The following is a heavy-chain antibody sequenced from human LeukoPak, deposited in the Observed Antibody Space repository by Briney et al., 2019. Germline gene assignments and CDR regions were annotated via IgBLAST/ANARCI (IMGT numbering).Heavy chain of an antibody. D-gene: IGHD2-8*01. CDR3: ARDEYCTNGVCYRRFVY. V-gene: IGHV1-2*02. CDR1: GYTFTGYY. CDR2: INPNSGCS. Sequence: GSVKVSCMASGYTFTGYYMHWVRQAPGQGVEWMGWINPNSGCSNYAQKFQGRVSMTTDTSHSTAYIEQSRLRSDDTAVYYCARDEYCTNGVCYRRFVYWGPGTLVTVSS. J-gene: IGHJ4*02.